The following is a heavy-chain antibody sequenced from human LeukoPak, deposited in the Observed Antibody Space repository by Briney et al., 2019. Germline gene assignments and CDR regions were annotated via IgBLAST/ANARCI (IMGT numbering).Heavy chain of an antibody. CDR2: INHSGST. CDR1: GGSFSGYY. Sequence: NPSETLSLTCAVYGGSFSGYYWSWIRQPPGKGLEWIGEINHSGSTNYNPSLKSRVTISVDTSKNQFSLKLSSVTAADTAVYYCARLFPRRYCSSTSCHLYGYYFDYWGQGTLVTVSS. J-gene: IGHJ4*02. CDR3: ARLFPRRYCSSTSCHLYGYYFDY. D-gene: IGHD2-2*01. V-gene: IGHV4-34*01.